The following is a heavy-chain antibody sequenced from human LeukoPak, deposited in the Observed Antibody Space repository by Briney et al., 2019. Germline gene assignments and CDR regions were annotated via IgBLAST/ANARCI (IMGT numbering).Heavy chain of an antibody. CDR2: ISDSGGST. CDR1: GFIFSTHA. V-gene: IGHV3-23*01. CDR3: ARGYCSGGSCTWGLFDS. D-gene: IGHD2-15*01. Sequence: GGSLRLSCVASGFIFSTHAMSWVRLAPGRGLEWVSTISDSGGSTYYTESVKGRFTISRDNSMSTLSLQMKSLRVEDMALYYCARGYCSGGSCTWGLFDSWGQGTLVTVSS. J-gene: IGHJ4*02.